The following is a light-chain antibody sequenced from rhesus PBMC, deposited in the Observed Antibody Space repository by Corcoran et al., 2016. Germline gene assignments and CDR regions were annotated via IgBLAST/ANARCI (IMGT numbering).Light chain of an antibody. Sequence: QAALTQPPSVSGSPGQSVTISCTGTSSDIGGYNYVSWYQQHPGKAPKLMIYDVSKRPSGVSDRFSGSKSGNTASLTISGLQAEDEADYYCSSYAGSNTDVFGSGTQLTVL. CDR1: SSDIGGYNY. CDR3: SSYAGSNTDV. J-gene: IGLJ6*01. CDR2: DVS. V-gene: IGLV2-23*01.